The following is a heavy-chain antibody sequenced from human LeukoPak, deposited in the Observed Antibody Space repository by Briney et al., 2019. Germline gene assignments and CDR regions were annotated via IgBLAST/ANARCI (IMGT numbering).Heavy chain of an antibody. Sequence: ASVKVSCKVSGYTLTELSMHWVRQAPGKGLEWMGGFDPEDGETIYAQKFQGRVTMTEDTSTDTAYMELSSLRSEDTAVYYCATAKFDYYGMDAWGQGTTVTVSS. V-gene: IGHV1-24*01. J-gene: IGHJ6*02. D-gene: IGHD3-16*01. CDR2: FDPEDGET. CDR1: GYTLTELS. CDR3: ATAKFDYYGMDA.